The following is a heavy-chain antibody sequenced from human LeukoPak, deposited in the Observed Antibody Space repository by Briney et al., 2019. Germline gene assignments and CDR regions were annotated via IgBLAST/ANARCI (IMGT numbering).Heavy chain of an antibody. J-gene: IGHJ3*02. Sequence: PSETLSLTCTVSNGPITSTKWWSWVRQPPGKGLEWIGEISHTGSTNYNPSFNSRVTMSVDKSKNQFSLNLKSVTAADTALYYCASSPLVVVVTCGFDIWGRGTAVTVSS. CDR2: ISHTGST. CDR1: NGPITSTKW. V-gene: IGHV4-4*02. CDR3: ASSPLVVVVTCGFDI. D-gene: IGHD2-21*01.